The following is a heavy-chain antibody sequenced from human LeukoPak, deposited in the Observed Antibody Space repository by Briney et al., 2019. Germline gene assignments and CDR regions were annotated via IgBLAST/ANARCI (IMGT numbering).Heavy chain of an antibody. CDR1: GFTFSSYG. CDR3: AKDGGGSYPDGPTFDY. J-gene: IGHJ4*02. Sequence: GGSLRLSCEASGFTFSSYGMHWVRQAPGKGLEWVAVISYDGSNKYYADSVKGRFTISRDNSKNTLYLQMNSLRAEDTAVYYCAKDGGGSYPDGPTFDYWGQGTLVTVSS. V-gene: IGHV3-30*18. CDR2: ISYDGSNK. D-gene: IGHD1-26*01.